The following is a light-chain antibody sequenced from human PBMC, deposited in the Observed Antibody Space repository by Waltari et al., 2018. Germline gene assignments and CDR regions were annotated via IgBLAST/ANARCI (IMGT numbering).Light chain of an antibody. CDR2: SSS. CDR3: QQANSFPYT. Sequence: DIQMTQSPSSVSASVGDRVTITCRASQDISSWLAWYQQKPGKAPELRIYSSSTLHFGVPSRFSGSRSGTEFSLTITGLQPDDSATYFCQQANSFPYTYGQGTKLDI. V-gene: IGKV1D-12*01. CDR1: QDISSW. J-gene: IGKJ2*01.